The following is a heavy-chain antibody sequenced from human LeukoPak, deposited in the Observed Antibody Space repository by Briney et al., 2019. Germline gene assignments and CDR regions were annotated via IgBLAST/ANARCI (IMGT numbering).Heavy chain of an antibody. J-gene: IGHJ3*02. CDR3: ARHKYDSTGFDAFDI. CDR1: GYRFTNYW. V-gene: IGHV5-51*01. Sequence: PGESLKISCKGSGYRFTNYWIGWAGRMPGKGLEWMGFIYPGDSEATYSPSFQGQVTISADKSISTAYLQWSSLKASDTALYYCARHKYDSTGFDAFDIWGQGTMVTVSS. D-gene: IGHD3-22*01. CDR2: IYPGDSEA.